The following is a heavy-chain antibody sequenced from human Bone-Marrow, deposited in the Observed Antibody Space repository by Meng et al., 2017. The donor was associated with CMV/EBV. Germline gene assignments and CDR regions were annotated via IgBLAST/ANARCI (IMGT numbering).Heavy chain of an antibody. V-gene: IGHV4-38-2*02. Sequence: SETLSLTCTVSGYSISSGYYWGWIRQPPGKGLEWIGSIYHSGSTYYNPSLKSRVTISVDTSKNQFSLKLSSVTAADTAVYFCARGGPGGFLEWLFDFWGQGTLVTVSS. J-gene: IGHJ4*02. CDR2: IYHSGST. CDR3: ARGGPGGFLEWLFDF. D-gene: IGHD3-3*01. CDR1: GYSISSGYY.